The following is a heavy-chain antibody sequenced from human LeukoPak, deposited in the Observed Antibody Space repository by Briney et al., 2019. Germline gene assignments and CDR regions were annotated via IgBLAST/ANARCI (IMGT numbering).Heavy chain of an antibody. CDR3: ARGRKYTSGYRVTELGSGYSDY. D-gene: IGHD5-18*01. CDR1: DDSITIYY. V-gene: IGHV4-59*01. J-gene: IGHJ4*02. Sequence: PSETLSLTCTVSDDSITIYYWSWIRQPPGKGLEWIGYIDHTGSTNYNPSLNGRVTISGDTSKNHFSLKLSSVTAADTAVYYCARGRKYTSGYRVTELGSGYSDYWGQGTLVTVSS. CDR2: IDHTGST.